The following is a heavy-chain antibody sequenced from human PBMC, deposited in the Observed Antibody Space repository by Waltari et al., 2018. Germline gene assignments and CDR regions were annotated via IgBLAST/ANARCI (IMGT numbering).Heavy chain of an antibody. J-gene: IGHJ4*02. V-gene: IGHV1-69*01. CDR3: ARGGVHTAMDY. Sequence: QVQLVQSGAEVKKPGSSVKVSCKASGGNCSTYAITWVRQDPGQGLEWMGGIIPIFGTANYAQKFQGRVTITADESTSTAYMELSSLRSEDTAVYYCARGGVHTAMDYWGQGTLVTVSS. CDR1: GGNCSTYA. CDR2: IIPIFGTA. D-gene: IGHD5-18*01.